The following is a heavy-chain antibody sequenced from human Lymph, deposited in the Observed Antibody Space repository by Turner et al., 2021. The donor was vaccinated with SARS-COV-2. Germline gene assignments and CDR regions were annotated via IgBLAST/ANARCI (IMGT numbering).Heavy chain of an antibody. J-gene: IGHJ6*02. CDR1: GIIVSRNY. Sequence: EVQLVETGGGLIQPGGSLRLSGAASGIIVSRNYMNWVRQAPGKGLEWVSVIYSGGTTYYADSVKGRFTISRDNSKNTLYLQMNSLRVEDTAVYYCARDLGTYGMDVWGQGTTVTVSS. CDR3: ARDLGTYGMDV. CDR2: IYSGGTT. D-gene: IGHD6-13*01. V-gene: IGHV3-53*02.